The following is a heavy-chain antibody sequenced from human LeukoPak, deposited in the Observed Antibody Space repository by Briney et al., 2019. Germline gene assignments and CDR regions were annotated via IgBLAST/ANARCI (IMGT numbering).Heavy chain of an antibody. D-gene: IGHD1-26*01. CDR1: GGSFRGYY. CDR3: ARGSIVGAYFEF. J-gene: IGHJ4*02. CDR2: INHSGST. Sequence: SETLSLTCAVYGGSFRGYYWSWIRQPPGKELEWIGEINHSGSTNYNPSLQSRVTILADTSKNQFSLKLSSVTAADTAVYYCARGSIVGAYFEFWGQGTLVTVSS. V-gene: IGHV4-34*01.